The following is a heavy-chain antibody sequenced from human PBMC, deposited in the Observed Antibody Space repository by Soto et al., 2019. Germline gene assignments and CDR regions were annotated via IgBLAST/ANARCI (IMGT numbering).Heavy chain of an antibody. CDR1: GGSISSGGYS. D-gene: IGHD3-22*01. Sequence: QLQLQESGSGLVKPSQTLSLTCAVSGGSISSGGYSWSWIRQPPGKGLEWIGYIYHSGSTYYNPSLKSRVTISVDRSTNQFSLKLSSVTAADTAVYYCAGSGHYHNSGMDVWGQGTTVTVSS. CDR3: AGSGHYHNSGMDV. V-gene: IGHV4-30-2*01. CDR2: IYHSGST. J-gene: IGHJ6*02.